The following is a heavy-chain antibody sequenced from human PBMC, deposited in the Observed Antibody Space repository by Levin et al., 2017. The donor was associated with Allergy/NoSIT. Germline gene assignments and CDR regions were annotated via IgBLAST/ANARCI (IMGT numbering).Heavy chain of an antibody. CDR3: AKPQWELHH. CDR2: ISSSGDNI. V-gene: IGHV3-23*01. D-gene: IGHD1-26*01. Sequence: ETLSLTCAASGFTFNNYAMSWVRQAPGKGLEWVSSISSSGDNIYYPDSVKGRFTISRDNSKNTLYLQMNSLRDEDTAVYYCAKPQWELHHWGQGNLVGVSS. J-gene: IGHJ5*02. CDR1: GFTFNNYA.